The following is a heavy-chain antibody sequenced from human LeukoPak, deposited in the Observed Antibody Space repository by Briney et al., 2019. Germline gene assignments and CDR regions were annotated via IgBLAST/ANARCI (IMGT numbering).Heavy chain of an antibody. Sequence: PGGSLRLSCAASGFTFSSYAMHWVRQAPGKGLEWVAVISYDGSNKYYADSVKGRFTISRDNAKNSLYLQMNSLRAEDTAVYYCARDLLEGGYGFDYWGQGTLVTVSS. D-gene: IGHD3-22*01. CDR3: ARDLLEGGYGFDY. V-gene: IGHV3-30*04. J-gene: IGHJ4*02. CDR1: GFTFSSYA. CDR2: ISYDGSNK.